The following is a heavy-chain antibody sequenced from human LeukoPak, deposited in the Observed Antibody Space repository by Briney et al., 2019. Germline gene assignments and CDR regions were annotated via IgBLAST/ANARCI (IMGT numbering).Heavy chain of an antibody. Sequence: ASVKVSCKASGYTFTSYYMHWVRQAPGQGLEWMGIINPSGGSTSYAQKFQGRVTMTRDTSTSTVYMELSSLRSEDTAVYYCARRRGWGPRFPTTDAFDIWGQGTMVTVSS. CDR2: INPSGGST. J-gene: IGHJ3*02. V-gene: IGHV1-46*01. CDR3: ARRRGWGPRFPTTDAFDI. CDR1: GYTFTSYY. D-gene: IGHD3-10*01.